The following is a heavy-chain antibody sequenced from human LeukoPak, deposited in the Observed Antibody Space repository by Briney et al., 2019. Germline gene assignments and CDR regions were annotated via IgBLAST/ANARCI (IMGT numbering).Heavy chain of an antibody. J-gene: IGHJ5*02. D-gene: IGHD2-8*01. V-gene: IGHV4-4*08. Sequence: SETLSLTCTVSGGSISSYYWSWIWHPPGQGLEWIGYIYTSGSTNYNPSLKSRVTISVDTSKNQYSLKLSSVTAADTAVYYCARVSTCTNGVCSRGNWFDPWGQGTLVTVSS. CDR2: IYTSGST. CDR1: GGSISSYY. CDR3: ARVSTCTNGVCSRGNWFDP.